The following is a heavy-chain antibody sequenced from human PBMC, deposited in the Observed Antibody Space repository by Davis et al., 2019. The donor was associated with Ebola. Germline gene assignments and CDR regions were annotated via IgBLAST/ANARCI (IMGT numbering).Heavy chain of an antibody. CDR2: IYPTDSDT. CDR1: GYNFPNYW. Sequence: GESLKISCKGSGYNFPNYWIAWVRQMPRKGLEWMGVIYPTDSDTRYSPSFQGQVTISADKSINTAYLQWSSLKASDTAMYYCARPYGGNAYFDYWGQGTLVTVSS. J-gene: IGHJ4*02. CDR3: ARPYGGNAYFDY. V-gene: IGHV5-51*01. D-gene: IGHD4-23*01.